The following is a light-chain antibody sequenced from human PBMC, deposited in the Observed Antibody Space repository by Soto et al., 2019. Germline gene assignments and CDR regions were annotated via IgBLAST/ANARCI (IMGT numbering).Light chain of an antibody. CDR1: QGINTY. CDR3: QHYNTAPYT. CDR2: GAS. J-gene: IGKJ2*01. Sequence: DIQMTQSPSSLSASVGDRVTITCRASQGINTYLAWYQQKPGKVPKLLIYGASTLQSGVPSRFSGSGSGTEFTLTISSLQPEDVATYYCQHYNTAPYTFGQGTKLEI. V-gene: IGKV1-27*01.